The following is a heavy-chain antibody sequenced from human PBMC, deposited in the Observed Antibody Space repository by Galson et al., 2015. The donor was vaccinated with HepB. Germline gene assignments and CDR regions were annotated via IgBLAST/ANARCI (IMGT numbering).Heavy chain of an antibody. D-gene: IGHD3-16*02. CDR2: INSDGSNI. V-gene: IGHV3-74*01. Sequence: SLRLSCAASGFPFSFSTYWMHWVRQAPGKGLVWVSRINSDGSNINYADSVKGRFTISRDNAKNTLYLQMNSLRVEDTAVYYCTRDNRAKYAFDIWGQGTMVSVSS. J-gene: IGHJ3*02. CDR3: TRDNRAKYAFDI. CDR1: GFPFSFSTYW.